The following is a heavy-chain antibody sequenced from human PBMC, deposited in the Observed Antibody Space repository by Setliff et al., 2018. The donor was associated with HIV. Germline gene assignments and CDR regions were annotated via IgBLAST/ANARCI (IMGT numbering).Heavy chain of an antibody. CDR1: GGTFSSYA. Sequence: SVKVSCKASGGTFSSYAISWVRQAPGQGLEWMGGIIPIFGPTNYAQKFQGRVTITTDESTSTAYMELSSLRSEDTAVYYCARDRRTAMAADAFDIWGQGTMVTVSS. CDR2: IIPIFGPT. V-gene: IGHV1-69*05. J-gene: IGHJ3*02. D-gene: IGHD5-18*01. CDR3: ARDRRTAMAADAFDI.